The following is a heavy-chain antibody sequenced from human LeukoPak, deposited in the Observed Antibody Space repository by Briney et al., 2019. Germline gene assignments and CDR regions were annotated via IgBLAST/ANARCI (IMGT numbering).Heavy chain of an antibody. D-gene: IGHD3-9*01. CDR1: GFTFSNAW. Sequence: GGYLRLSCAASGFTFSNAWMSWVRQAPGMGLEWVGRIKSKTDGGTTDYAAPVKGRFTISRDDSKNTLYLQMNTLKTEDTAVYYCTTVALRYFDSSDAFDIWGQGTMVTVSS. CDR2: IKSKTDGGTT. CDR3: TTVALRYFDSSDAFDI. J-gene: IGHJ3*02. V-gene: IGHV3-15*01.